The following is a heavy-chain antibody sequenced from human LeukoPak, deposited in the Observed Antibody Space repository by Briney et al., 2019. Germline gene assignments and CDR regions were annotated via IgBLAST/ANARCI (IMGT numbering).Heavy chain of an antibody. V-gene: IGHV4-4*07. CDR2: IYTRGST. CDR3: ATMTVDAFDI. J-gene: IGHJ3*02. D-gene: IGHD2-21*02. Sequence: PSETLSLTCTVSVGSISSYYWSSIRPPAGEGVGWIGRIYTRGSTNYNPPLKRRVTMSVDTSKHQFSLKLSSVTAADTAVYYCATMTVDAFDIWGQGTMVTVSS. CDR1: VGSISSYY.